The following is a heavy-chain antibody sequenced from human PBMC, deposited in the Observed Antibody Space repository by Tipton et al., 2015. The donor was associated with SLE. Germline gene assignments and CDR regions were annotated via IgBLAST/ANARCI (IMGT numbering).Heavy chain of an antibody. CDR2: IYYSGST. CDR1: GYSISSGYY. J-gene: IGHJ4*02. D-gene: IGHD3-10*01. V-gene: IGHV4-61*01. CDR3: ARGRWFGDY. Sequence: TLSLTCAVSGYSISSGYYWGWIRQPPGKGLEWIGYIYYSGSTNYNPSLKSRVTISVDTSKNQFSLKLSSVTAADTAVYYCARGRWFGDYWGQGTLVTVSS.